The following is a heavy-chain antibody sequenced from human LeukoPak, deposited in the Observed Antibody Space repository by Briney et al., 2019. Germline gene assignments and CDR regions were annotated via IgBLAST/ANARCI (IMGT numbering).Heavy chain of an antibody. V-gene: IGHV3-11*01. CDR1: GFTFSDYY. CDR3: ARLGTSTYYDFWSGYYTGGYYYYMDV. CDR2: ISSSGSTI. J-gene: IGHJ6*03. Sequence: GGSLRLSCAASGFTFSDYYMSWIRQAPGKGLEWVSYISSSGSTIYYADSVKGRFTISRDNAKNSLYLQMNSLRAEDTAVYYCARLGTSTYYDFWSGYYTGGYYYYMDVWGKGTTVTVSS. D-gene: IGHD3-3*01.